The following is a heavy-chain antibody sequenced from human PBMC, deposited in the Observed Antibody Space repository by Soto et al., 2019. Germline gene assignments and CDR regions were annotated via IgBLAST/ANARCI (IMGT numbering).Heavy chain of an antibody. CDR3: ARWDYDFRDAFDI. J-gene: IGHJ3*02. Sequence: QVQLQQWGTGLFKHSETLSLTCGVYGESFGYYYWSWLRQPPGKGLERIGEINHSGRTKYKSSLKSRVTISIDTSKTQFSLKMTSVTASDTAVYYCARWDYDFRDAFDIWGQGTMVTVSS. CDR2: INHSGRT. CDR1: GESFGYYY. V-gene: IGHV4-34*01. D-gene: IGHD3-3*01.